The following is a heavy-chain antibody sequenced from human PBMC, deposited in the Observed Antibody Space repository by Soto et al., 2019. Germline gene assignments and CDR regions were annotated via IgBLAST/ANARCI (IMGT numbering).Heavy chain of an antibody. J-gene: IGHJ4*02. CDR1: GFTFTNYW. V-gene: IGHV3-74*01. CDR3: TTVFEY. Sequence: EVQLVQSGGGSVQPGGSLRLSCAASGFTFTNYWMHWVRQVPGKGLVWVSRIDGVGAGTSYSDSVMGRFTISRDNAENRLYLQMNSLRAEDTAVYYCTTVFEYWCQGTLVTVSS. CDR2: IDGVGAGT.